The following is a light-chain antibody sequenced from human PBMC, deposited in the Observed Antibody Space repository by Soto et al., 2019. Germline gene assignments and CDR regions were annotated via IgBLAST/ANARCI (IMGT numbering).Light chain of an antibody. CDR1: QSVSSF. V-gene: IGKV3-11*01. CDR3: HQRLNWPLT. CDR2: DAS. Sequence: EIVLTQSPATLSLSPGERATLSCRASQSVSSFFVWYQQKRGQAPRLLIYDASKRATGIPAWFSGSGSGTDFTITISSLEPEDFAVYDCHQRLNWPLTFGAGATVEI. J-gene: IGKJ4*01.